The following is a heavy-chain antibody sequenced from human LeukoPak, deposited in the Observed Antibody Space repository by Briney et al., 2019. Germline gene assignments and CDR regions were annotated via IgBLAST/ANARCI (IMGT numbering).Heavy chain of an antibody. CDR2: IYPRDSDT. CDR3: ARHSDVIGAI. Sequence: GESLKISCKASGYTFIHQWIGWVRQKSGSGLEWMGIIYPRDSDTRYSPSFQGHVSISAYTSINTAYLEWSRLEASDTAIYYCARHSDVIGAIWGQGTLVTVSS. CDR1: GYTFIHQW. J-gene: IGHJ4*02. V-gene: IGHV5-51*01. D-gene: IGHD3-10*01.